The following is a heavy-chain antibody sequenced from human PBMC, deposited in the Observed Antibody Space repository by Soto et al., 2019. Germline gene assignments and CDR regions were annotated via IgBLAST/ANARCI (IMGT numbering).Heavy chain of an antibody. CDR3: AKNLNYYYYYGMDV. J-gene: IGHJ6*02. V-gene: IGHV3-30*18. Sequence: GGSLRLSCAAPGFTFSSYGVHWVRQAPGKGLEWVAFISFDASNKYYEDSVKGRFTISRDNSKNTLYLQMSSLSAEDTGVYYCAKNLNYYYYYGMDVWGQGTTVTV. CDR2: ISFDASNK. CDR1: GFTFSSYG.